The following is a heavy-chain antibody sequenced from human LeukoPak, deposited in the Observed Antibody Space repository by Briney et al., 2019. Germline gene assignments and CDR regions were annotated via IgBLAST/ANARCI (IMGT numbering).Heavy chain of an antibody. CDR2: IYSGGST. CDR3: ARAGPIYDSSGYYPDY. D-gene: IGHD3-22*01. Sequence: GGSLRLSCAASGFTVSSNYMSWVRQAPGKGLEWVSVIYSGGSTYYADSVKGRFTISRDNSKNTLYLQMNSLRAEDTAVYYCARAGPIYDSSGYYPDYWGQGTLVTVSS. V-gene: IGHV3-53*01. CDR1: GFTVSSNY. J-gene: IGHJ4*02.